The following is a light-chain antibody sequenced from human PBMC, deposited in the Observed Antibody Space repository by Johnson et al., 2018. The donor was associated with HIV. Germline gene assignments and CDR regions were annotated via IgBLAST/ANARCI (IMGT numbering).Light chain of an antibody. V-gene: IGLV1-51*01. CDR2: DNN. J-gene: IGLJ1*01. CDR3: GAWDGSLRTAF. Sequence: QSVLTQPPSVSAAPGQKVTISCSGSSSNIGNNYVSWYQQVPGTAPKLLIYDNNKRPSGIPDRFSGSKSDTSATLGITGLQTGDEADYYCGAWDGSLRTAFFGTGTKVTVL. CDR1: SSNIGNNY.